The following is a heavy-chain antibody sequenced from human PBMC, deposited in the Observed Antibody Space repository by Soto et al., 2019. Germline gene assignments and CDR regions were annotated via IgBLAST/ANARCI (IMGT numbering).Heavy chain of an antibody. CDR1: GGTFSSYA. Sequence: QVQLVQSGAEMKKPGSSVTVSCKASGGTFSSYAFSWVRQVPGQGLEWMGGIIPLFGTTNFAQRFQGRVTSTADRSTSTVYMEVSSLRFEDTAVYYCAAGGGASFVHYWGQGTLVTVSP. J-gene: IGHJ4*02. CDR3: AAGGGASFVHY. V-gene: IGHV1-69*06. CDR2: IIPLFGTT. D-gene: IGHD3-16*01.